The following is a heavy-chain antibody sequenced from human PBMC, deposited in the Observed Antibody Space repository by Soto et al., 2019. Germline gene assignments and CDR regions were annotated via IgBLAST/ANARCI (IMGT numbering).Heavy chain of an antibody. CDR3: ARTDYDFWSGYYTHFDY. CDR2: ISAYNGNT. D-gene: IGHD3-3*01. J-gene: IGHJ4*02. CDR1: GYTFTSYG. Sequence: QVQLVQSGAEVKKPGASVKVSCKASGYTFTSYGISWVRQAPGQGLEWMGWISAYNGNTNYAQKLQGRVTMTTDTSTSTAYMELRSLRSDDTAVYYCARTDYDFWSGYYTHFDYWGQGTLVTVYS. V-gene: IGHV1-18*01.